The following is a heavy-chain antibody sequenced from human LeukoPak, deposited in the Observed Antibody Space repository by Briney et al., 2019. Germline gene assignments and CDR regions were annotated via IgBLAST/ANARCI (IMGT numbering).Heavy chain of an antibody. Sequence: SETLSLTCTVSGGSISNGDHYWSWIRQHPGKGLEWIGYIYYSGSTYYNPSLKSRVTISVDTSKNQFSLKLSSVTAADTAVYYCARARRDGYNYFDYWGQGTLVTVSS. CDR2: IYYSGST. CDR1: GGSISNGDHY. V-gene: IGHV4-31*03. J-gene: IGHJ4*02. CDR3: ARARRDGYNYFDY. D-gene: IGHD5-24*01.